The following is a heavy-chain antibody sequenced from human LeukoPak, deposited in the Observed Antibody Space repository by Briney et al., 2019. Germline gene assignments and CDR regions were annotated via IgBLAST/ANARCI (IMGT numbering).Heavy chain of an antibody. CDR1: GYTFTSYG. CDR2: ISAYNGNT. D-gene: IGHD2-2*02. CDR3: ARDFIVVVPAAISLGY. J-gene: IGHJ4*02. Sequence: GASVKVSCKASGYTFTSYGISWVRQAPGQGLEWMGWISAYNGNTNYAQKFQGRVTMTTDTSTSTAYMELRSLRSDDTAVYYCARDFIVVVPAAISLGYWGQGTLVTVSS. V-gene: IGHV1-18*01.